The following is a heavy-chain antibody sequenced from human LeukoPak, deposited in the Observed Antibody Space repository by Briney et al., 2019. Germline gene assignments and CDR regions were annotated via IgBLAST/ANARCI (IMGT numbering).Heavy chain of an antibody. D-gene: IGHD1-26*01. Sequence: GGSLRLSCAASGFTFSTYGMHWVRQAPGKGLEWVAVISYDGTNKYYAVSVKGRFTISRDNSKNTLYLQMNSLRAEDTAVYYCAKEFSGSSLPYFDYWGQGTLVTVSS. CDR1: GFTFSTYG. CDR3: AKEFSGSSLPYFDY. CDR2: ISYDGTNK. J-gene: IGHJ4*02. V-gene: IGHV3-30*18.